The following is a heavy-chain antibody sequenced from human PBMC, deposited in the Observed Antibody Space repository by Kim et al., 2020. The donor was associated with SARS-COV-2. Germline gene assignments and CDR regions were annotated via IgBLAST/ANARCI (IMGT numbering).Heavy chain of an antibody. CDR1: GFTFSDTY. D-gene: IGHD2-2*01. CDR3: ARAGGPAALYYGLDV. V-gene: IGHV3-11*06. J-gene: IGHJ6*02. Sequence: GGSLRLSCEASGFTFSDTYMSWIRLAPGKGLEWLSYISEDSNYKHYADSVKGRFTISRDNAKNSLYLQMTSLRAEDTAVYYCARAGGPAALYYGLDVWG. CDR2: ISEDSNYK.